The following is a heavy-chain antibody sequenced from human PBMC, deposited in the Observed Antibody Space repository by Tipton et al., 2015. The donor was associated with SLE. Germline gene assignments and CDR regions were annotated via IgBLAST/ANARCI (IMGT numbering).Heavy chain of an antibody. CDR2: INHTGST. CDR3: AIHPYYDFWSGYWAPGMDV. V-gene: IGHV4-34*08. J-gene: IGHJ6*02. CDR1: GFSVNGNY. D-gene: IGHD3-3*01. Sequence: LRLSCAASGFSVNGNYMSWVRQPPGKGLEWIGEINHTGSTNYNPSLKSRVTMSVDTSKNQFSLKLNSVTAADTAVYYCAIHPYYDFWSGYWAPGMDVWGQGTTVTVSS.